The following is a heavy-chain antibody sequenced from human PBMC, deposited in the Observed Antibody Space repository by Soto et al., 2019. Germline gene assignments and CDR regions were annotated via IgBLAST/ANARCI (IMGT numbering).Heavy chain of an antibody. Sequence: SETLSLTCAVYGGSLSAYYWSWIRQPPGKGLEWIGEINPSVTTNYNPSLKSRVTISVDTSKNQFSLKLSSVTAADTAVYHCALAPAAHILHWGQGTLVTVSS. CDR1: GGSLSAYY. D-gene: IGHD2-2*01. CDR3: ALAPAAHILH. CDR2: INPSVTT. V-gene: IGHV4-34*01. J-gene: IGHJ1*01.